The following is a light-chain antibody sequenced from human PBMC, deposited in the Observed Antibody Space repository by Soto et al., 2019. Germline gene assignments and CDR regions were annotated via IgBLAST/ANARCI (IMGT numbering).Light chain of an antibody. V-gene: IGLV2-14*03. CDR1: SSDVGGYNY. Sequence: QSALTQPASVSGSPGQSITISCTGTSSDVGGYNYVSWYQHHPGKAPKPMIYDVSNRPSGVSNRFSGSKSGNTASLTISGLQAEDEADYYCSSYTSSSTLLYVFGTGTKVTVL. CDR3: SSYTSSSTLLYV. J-gene: IGLJ1*01. CDR2: DVS.